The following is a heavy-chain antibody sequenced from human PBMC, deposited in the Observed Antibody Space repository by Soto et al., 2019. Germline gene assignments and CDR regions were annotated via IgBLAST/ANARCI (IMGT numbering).Heavy chain of an antibody. J-gene: IGHJ4*02. D-gene: IGHD6-13*01. CDR1: GFTFSSYA. CDR3: AKVFMRQQLRYFDY. V-gene: IGHV3-30-3*01. CDR2: ISYDGSNK. Sequence: GGSLRLSCAASGFTFSSYAMHWVRQAPGKGLEWVAVISYDGSNKYYADSVKGRFTISRDNSKNTLYLQMNSLRAGDTAVYYCAKVFMRQQLRYFDYWGQGTLVTVSS.